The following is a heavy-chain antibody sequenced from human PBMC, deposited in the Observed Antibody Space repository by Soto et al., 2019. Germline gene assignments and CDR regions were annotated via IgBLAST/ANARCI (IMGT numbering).Heavy chain of an antibody. CDR1: GNTLTEIA. D-gene: IGHD1-26*01. J-gene: IGHJ4*02. CDR2: FDPEDGET. Sequence: GSSGKVCCKVSGNTLTEIALQWVRPAPGKGLEWMGGFDPEDGETIYAQKFQGRVTMTEDTSTDTAYMELSSLRSEDTAVYYCATIQWELLEAYYFAYWGQGTLVTVSS. CDR3: ATIQWELLEAYYFAY. V-gene: IGHV1-24*01.